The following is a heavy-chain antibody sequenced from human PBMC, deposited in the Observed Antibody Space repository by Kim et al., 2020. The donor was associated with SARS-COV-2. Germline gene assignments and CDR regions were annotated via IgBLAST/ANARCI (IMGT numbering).Heavy chain of an antibody. Sequence: SETLSLTCTVSGGSISSSSYYWGWIRQPPGKGLEWIGSIYYSGSTYYNPSLKSRVTISVDTSKNQFSLKLSSVTAADTAVYYCARLRDILDFDYWGQGTLVTVSS. V-gene: IGHV4-39*01. D-gene: IGHD2-21*01. CDR2: IYYSGST. CDR1: GGSISSSSYY. CDR3: ARLRDILDFDY. J-gene: IGHJ4*02.